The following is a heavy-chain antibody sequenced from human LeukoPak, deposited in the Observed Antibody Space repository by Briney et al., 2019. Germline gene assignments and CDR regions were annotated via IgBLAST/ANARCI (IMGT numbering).Heavy chain of an antibody. CDR1: GFTVSSNY. V-gene: IGHV3-23*01. J-gene: IGHJ4*02. CDR3: AKAPLREWELLNFDY. Sequence: GGSLRLSCAASGFTVSSNYMSWVRQAPGKGLEWVSAISGSGGSTYYADSVKGRFTISRDNSKNTLYLQMNSLRAEDTAVYYCAKAPLREWELLNFDYWGQGTLVTVSS. D-gene: IGHD1-26*01. CDR2: ISGSGGST.